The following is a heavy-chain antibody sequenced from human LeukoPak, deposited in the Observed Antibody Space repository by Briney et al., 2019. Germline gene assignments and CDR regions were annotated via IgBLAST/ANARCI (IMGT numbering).Heavy chain of an antibody. D-gene: IGHD3-10*01. Sequence: SETLSLTCADYGGSFSGYYWSWIRQPPGKGLGWIGEINHSGSTNYNPSLKSRVTISVDTSKNQFSLKLSSVTAADTAVYYCARGPYRVTMVRGGPGAFDIWGQGTMVTVSS. CDR2: INHSGST. V-gene: IGHV4-34*01. CDR1: GGSFSGYY. CDR3: ARGPYRVTMVRGGPGAFDI. J-gene: IGHJ3*02.